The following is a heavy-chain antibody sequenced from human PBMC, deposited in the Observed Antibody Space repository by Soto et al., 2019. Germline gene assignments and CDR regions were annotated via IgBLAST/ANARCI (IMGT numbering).Heavy chain of an antibody. D-gene: IGHD1-1*01. CDR2: IYYNGRS. Sequence: QVQLQESGPGLLKPSETLSLTCTVSGGSFSTHSWNWIRRPPGKGLEWVGSIYYNGRSSYNSSLKSRLTMSMDTSRVQFSLKLTSVTAADTAVYFCSRQPKTLQMEESFDIWGQGTVVTVSS. CDR1: GGSFSTHS. V-gene: IGHV4-59*11. J-gene: IGHJ3*02. CDR3: SRQPKTLQMEESFDI.